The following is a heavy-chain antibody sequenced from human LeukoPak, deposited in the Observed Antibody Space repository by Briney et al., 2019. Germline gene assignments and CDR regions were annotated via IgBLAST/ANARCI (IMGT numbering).Heavy chain of an antibody. CDR1: GYTFTSYY. CDR2: INPSGGST. J-gene: IGHJ4*02. D-gene: IGHD1-7*01. Sequence: ASVKVSCKASGYTFTSYYMHWVRQAPGQGLEWMGIINPSGGSTSYAQKFQGRVTMTRDTSTSTVYMELSSLRSEDTAVYYCARDGLGHWNYRYYFDYWGQGTLVTVSS. V-gene: IGHV1-46*01. CDR3: ARDGLGHWNYRYYFDY.